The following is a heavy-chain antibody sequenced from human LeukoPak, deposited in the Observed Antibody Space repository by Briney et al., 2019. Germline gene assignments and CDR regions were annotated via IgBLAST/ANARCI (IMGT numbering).Heavy chain of an antibody. Sequence: RASVKVSCTASGGTFSSYAISWVRQAPGQGLEWMGGIIPIFGTANYAQKFQGRVTIAADESTSTAYMELSSLRSEDTAVYYCARGQTSYYHYYGLDVWGQGTTVTVSS. CDR2: IIPIFGTA. CDR3: ARGQTSYYHYYGLDV. V-gene: IGHV1-69*13. CDR1: GGTFSSYA. J-gene: IGHJ6*02.